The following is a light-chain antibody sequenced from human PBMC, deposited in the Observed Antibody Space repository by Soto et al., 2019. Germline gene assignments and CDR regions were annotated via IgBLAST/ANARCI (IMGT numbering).Light chain of an antibody. CDR1: QSVTRS. V-gene: IGKV3-11*01. J-gene: IGKJ4*01. CDR2: DAS. Sequence: EIVLIQSPATLSLSPGERATLSCRASQSVTRSLAWYQQKPGQAPRLLIYDASTRATDIPARFRGSGSGTDFTLTISSLEPEDFAVYYCQQRSNWQLTFGGGTKVDIK. CDR3: QQRSNWQLT.